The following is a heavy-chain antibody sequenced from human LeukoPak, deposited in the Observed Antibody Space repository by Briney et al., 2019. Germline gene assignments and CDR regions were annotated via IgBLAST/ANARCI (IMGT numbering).Heavy chain of an antibody. V-gene: IGHV3-23*01. CDR3: ARPESSGWYDFYGMDV. Sequence: GGSLRLSRAASGFTFSSYAMSWVRQAPGKGLEWVSAISGSGGSTYYADSVKGRFTISRDNSKHTLYLQMNSLRAEDTAVYYCARPESSGWYDFYGMDVWGQGTTVTVSS. CDR2: ISGSGGST. CDR1: GFTFSSYA. J-gene: IGHJ6*02. D-gene: IGHD6-19*01.